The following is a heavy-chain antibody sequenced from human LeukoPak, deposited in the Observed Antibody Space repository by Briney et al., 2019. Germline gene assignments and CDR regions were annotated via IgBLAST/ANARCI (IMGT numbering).Heavy chain of an antibody. CDR1: GYTFTSYA. V-gene: IGHV1-3*01. CDR2: INAGNGNT. Sequence: GASVRVSCKASGYTFTSYAMHWVRQAPGQRLEWMGWINAGNGNTKYSQKFQGRVTITRDTSASTAYMELSSLRSEDTAVYYCASTSSTSYIGQDYYYYMDVWGKGTTVTVSS. J-gene: IGHJ6*03. D-gene: IGHD2-2*01. CDR3: ASTSSTSYIGQDYYYYMDV.